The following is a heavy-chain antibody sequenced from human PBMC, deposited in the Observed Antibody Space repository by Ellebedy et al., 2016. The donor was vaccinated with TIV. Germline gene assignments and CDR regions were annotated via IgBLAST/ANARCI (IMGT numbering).Heavy chain of an antibody. CDR3: ARGGRWLVGAFDI. J-gene: IGHJ3*02. V-gene: IGHV3-33*01. CDR2: IWYDGSNK. Sequence: PGGSLRLSCAASGFTFSSYGMHWVRKAPGKGLEWVAVIWYDGSNKYYADSVKGRFTISRDNSKNTLYLQMNSLRPEDTAVYYCARGGRWLVGAFDIWGQGTMVTVSS. CDR1: GFTFSSYG. D-gene: IGHD5-24*01.